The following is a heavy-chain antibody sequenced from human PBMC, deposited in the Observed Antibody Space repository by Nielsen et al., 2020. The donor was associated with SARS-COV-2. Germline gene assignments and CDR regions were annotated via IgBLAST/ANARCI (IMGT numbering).Heavy chain of an antibody. V-gene: IGHV3-48*03. J-gene: IGHJ3*02. Sequence: GESLKISCAASGFTFSSYEMNWVRQAPGKGLEWVSYISSSGSTIYYADSVKGRFTISRHNSKNTLYLQMNSLRAEDTAVYYCARAIVGSYGAFDIWGQGTMVTVSS. D-gene: IGHD1-26*01. CDR3: ARAIVGSYGAFDI. CDR1: GFTFSSYE. CDR2: ISSSGSTI.